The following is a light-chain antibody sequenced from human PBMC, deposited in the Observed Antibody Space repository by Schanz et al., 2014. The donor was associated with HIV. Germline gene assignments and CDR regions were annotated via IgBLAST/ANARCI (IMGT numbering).Light chain of an antibody. Sequence: QSALTQPASVSGPPGQSITFSCTGGGSEFGTSLSVSWYQQHPGKAPKLILYDDTQRPSEYSDRFSGSKSGNTASLTISGLQAEDEADYYCGSFTTTNTWVFGGGTKLTVL. J-gene: IGLJ3*02. CDR1: GSEFGTSLS. V-gene: IGLV2-14*02. CDR3: GSFTTTNTWV. CDR2: DDT.